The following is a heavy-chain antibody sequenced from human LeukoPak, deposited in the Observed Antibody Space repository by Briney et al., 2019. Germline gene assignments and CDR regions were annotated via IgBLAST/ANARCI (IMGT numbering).Heavy chain of an antibody. J-gene: IGHJ4*02. Sequence: GASVKVSCKASGYTFTNYGLSWVRQAPGQGLEWMGWISAYNGNTNYAQQLQGRVTMTTDTSTSTAYMELKSLRSDDTAVYYCARDRVTFGGVMLPEYWGQGTLVTVSS. CDR2: ISAYNGNT. CDR1: GYTFTNYG. D-gene: IGHD3-16*01. CDR3: ARDRVTFGGVMLPEY. V-gene: IGHV1-18*01.